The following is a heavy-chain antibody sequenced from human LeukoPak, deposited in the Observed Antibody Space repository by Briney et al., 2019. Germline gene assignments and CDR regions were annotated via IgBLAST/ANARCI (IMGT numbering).Heavy chain of an antibody. V-gene: IGHV1-18*01. CDR2: SSAYNGNT. D-gene: IGHD2-2*01. Sequence: ASVEVSCKASGYTFTSYGISWVRQAPGQGLEWMGWSSAYNGNTNYAQKLQGRVTMTADTSTSTAYMELRSLRSDDTAVYYCARAGYCSSTSCLGWFDPWGQGTLVTVSS. CDR3: ARAGYCSSTSCLGWFDP. J-gene: IGHJ5*02. CDR1: GYTFTSYG.